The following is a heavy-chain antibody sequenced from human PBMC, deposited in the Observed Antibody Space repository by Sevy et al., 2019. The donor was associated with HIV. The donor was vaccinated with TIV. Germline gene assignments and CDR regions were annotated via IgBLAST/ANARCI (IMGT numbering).Heavy chain of an antibody. CDR1: GYTLTFYG. D-gene: IGHD4-17*01. J-gene: IGHJ4*02. Sequence: ASVKVSCKASGYTLTFYGIHWVRQAPGQSLEWMGGINAGNGNTKYSQRFQGRVTITRDTSASTAYMELSSLRSEDTAVYYCARANHGDFTDYWGQGTLVTVSS. CDR2: INAGNGNT. V-gene: IGHV1-3*01. CDR3: ARANHGDFTDY.